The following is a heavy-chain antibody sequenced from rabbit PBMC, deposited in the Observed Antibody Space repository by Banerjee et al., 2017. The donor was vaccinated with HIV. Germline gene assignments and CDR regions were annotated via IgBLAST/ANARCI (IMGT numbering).Heavy chain of an antibody. Sequence: QEQLVESGGGLVQPGGSLKLTCTASGLDFSSNAMCWVRQAPGKGLEWIACIDTGSGSIYYASWAKGRFTISKTSSTTVTLQMTSLTAADTAIYFCARGAGGSYTYYFDLWGPGTLVTVS. D-gene: IGHD8-1*01. CDR1: GLDFSSNA. V-gene: IGHV1S45*01. CDR3: ARGAGGSYTYYFDL. J-gene: IGHJ4*01. CDR2: IDTGSGSI.